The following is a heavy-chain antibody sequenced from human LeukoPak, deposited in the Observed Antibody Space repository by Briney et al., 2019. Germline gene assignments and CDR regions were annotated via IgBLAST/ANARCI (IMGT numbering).Heavy chain of an antibody. CDR2: INSDGSST. CDR3: AKQYVDC. J-gene: IGHJ4*02. Sequence: GGSLRLSCAASGFTFSSYWMHWVRQAPGKGLVWFSRINSDGSSTSYADSVKGRSTIFRDDSHNTLYLQMNSLKAEDTAVYFCAKQYVDCWGQGTLVTVSS. V-gene: IGHV3-74*01. CDR1: GFTFSSYW.